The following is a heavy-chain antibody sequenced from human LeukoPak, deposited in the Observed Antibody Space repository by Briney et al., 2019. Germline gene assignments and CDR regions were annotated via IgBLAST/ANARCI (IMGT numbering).Heavy chain of an antibody. Sequence: GGSLRLSCEASGFSFNSYNMCWFRKAPGQGLEWGSDISSSSSITYYADSVKGRFTISRDNARNSLYLQMNSLRVEDTAVYYCARGGAAPDYWGQGTLVTVSS. CDR3: ARGGAAPDY. CDR2: ISSSSSIT. CDR1: GFSFNSYN. D-gene: IGHD1-26*01. J-gene: IGHJ4*02. V-gene: IGHV3-48*01.